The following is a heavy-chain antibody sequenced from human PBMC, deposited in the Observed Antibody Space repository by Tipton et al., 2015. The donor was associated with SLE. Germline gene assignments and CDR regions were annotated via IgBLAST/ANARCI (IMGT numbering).Heavy chain of an antibody. J-gene: IGHJ6*02. V-gene: IGHV1-18*04. CDR3: ARDHDRNHLYGMDV. Sequence: QLVQSGAEVKKPGASVKVSCKASGYTFRGYYIHWVRQAPGQGLEWMGWISAYNGNTNYAQKLQGRVTMTTDTSTSTAYMELRSLRSDDTAVYYCARDHDRNHLYGMDVWGQGTTVTVSS. D-gene: IGHD3-22*01. CDR1: GYTFRGYY. CDR2: ISAYNGNT.